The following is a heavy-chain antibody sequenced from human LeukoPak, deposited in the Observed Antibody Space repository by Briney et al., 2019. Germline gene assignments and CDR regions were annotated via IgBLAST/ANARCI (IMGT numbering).Heavy chain of an antibody. Sequence: GGSPRLSCAASGFTFSDNYMTWVRQAPGKGLEWLSYISGNGGVIQYADSVKGRFTISRDNAKNSLYLQMNSQRAEDTAVYYCARDWRDSSGKFPNDAFDIWGQGTMVTVSS. V-gene: IGHV3-11*04. J-gene: IGHJ3*02. D-gene: IGHD3-22*01. CDR2: ISGNGGVI. CDR1: GFTFSDNY. CDR3: ARDWRDSSGKFPNDAFDI.